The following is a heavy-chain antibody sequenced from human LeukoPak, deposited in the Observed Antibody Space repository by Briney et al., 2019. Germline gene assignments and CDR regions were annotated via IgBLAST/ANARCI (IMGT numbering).Heavy chain of an antibody. V-gene: IGHV3-7*01. CDR3: ARGGNLEN. D-gene: IGHD1-14*01. CDR2: INEDGGER. Sequence: QSGGSLRLSYAASGFTLSRYWMSWVRQAPGKGLEWVANINEDGGERHYVDTVKGRFTISRDNAKNSLYLQMNSLRAEDTAVYYCARGGNLENWGRGTLVTVSS. CDR1: GFTLSRYW. J-gene: IGHJ4*02.